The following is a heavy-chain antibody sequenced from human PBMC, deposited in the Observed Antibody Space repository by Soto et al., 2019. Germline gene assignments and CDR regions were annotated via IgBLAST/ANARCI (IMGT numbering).Heavy chain of an antibody. Sequence: GGSLRLSCAASGFTFSSYAMSWVRQAPGKGLEWVSAISGSGGSTYYADSVKGRFTISGDNSKNTLYLQMNSLRAEDTAVYYCAKDGYYYDSSGYYYYFDYWGQGTLVTVSS. CDR2: ISGSGGST. J-gene: IGHJ4*02. CDR1: GFTFSSYA. D-gene: IGHD3-22*01. CDR3: AKDGYYYDSSGYYYYFDY. V-gene: IGHV3-23*01.